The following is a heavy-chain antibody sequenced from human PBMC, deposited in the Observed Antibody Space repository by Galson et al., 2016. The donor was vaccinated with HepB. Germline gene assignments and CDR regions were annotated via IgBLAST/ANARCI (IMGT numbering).Heavy chain of an antibody. D-gene: IGHD1-26*01. CDR2: MYYTGGT. CDR3: ATLVGASPHFDN. J-gene: IGHJ4*02. Sequence: SETLSLTCTVSGGSISSTTHYWGWIRQPPGKGLEWIASMYYTGGTYYHSSLKSRVTITVDTYKNQFSLKLSSVTAADTAVYYCATLVGASPHFDNWGQGTLVTVSS. CDR1: GGSISSTTHY. V-gene: IGHV4-39*01.